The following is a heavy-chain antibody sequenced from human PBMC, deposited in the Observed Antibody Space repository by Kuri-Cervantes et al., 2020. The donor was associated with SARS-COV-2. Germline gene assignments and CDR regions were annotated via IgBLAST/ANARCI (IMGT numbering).Heavy chain of an antibody. D-gene: IGHD2-2*01. V-gene: IGHV3-33*01. Sequence: SLMISCAASGFTFSSYGMHWVRQARGKGLGWVAVIWCDGSNKYYADSGKGRFTISRDNSKNTLYLQMNSLRAEDTAVYYWAGDHCSSTSCYLDYYMDVWGKGTTVTVSS. CDR1: GFTFSSYG. CDR2: IWCDGSNK. J-gene: IGHJ6*03. CDR3: AGDHCSSTSCYLDYYMDV.